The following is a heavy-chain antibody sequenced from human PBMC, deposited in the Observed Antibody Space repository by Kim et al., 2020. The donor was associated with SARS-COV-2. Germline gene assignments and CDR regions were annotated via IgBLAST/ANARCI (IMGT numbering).Heavy chain of an antibody. CDR1: GYTFTGYY. CDR3: ARDPAYYDFWSGYYKPRYYFDY. V-gene: IGHV1-2*02. Sequence: ASVKVSCKASGYTFTGYYMHWVRQAPGQGLEWMGWINPNSGGTNYAQKFQGRVTMTRDTSISTAYMELSRLRSDDTAVYYCARDPAYYDFWSGYYKPRYYFDYWGQGTLVTVSS. D-gene: IGHD3-3*01. CDR2: INPNSGGT. J-gene: IGHJ4*02.